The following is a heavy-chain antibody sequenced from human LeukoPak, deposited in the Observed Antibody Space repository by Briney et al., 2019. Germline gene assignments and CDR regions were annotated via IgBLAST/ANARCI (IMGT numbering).Heavy chain of an antibody. CDR3: ARQVSGWAAIDY. J-gene: IGHJ4*02. CDR1: GGSISSYY. Sequence: PSETLSLTCTVSGGSISSYYWSWIRQPPGKGLEWIGYISYGGSTNYNPSLKSRVTISGDTSKNQFSLKLSSVTAADTAVYYCARQVSGWAAIDYWGQGTLVTVSS. CDR2: ISYGGST. D-gene: IGHD6-19*01. V-gene: IGHV4-59*08.